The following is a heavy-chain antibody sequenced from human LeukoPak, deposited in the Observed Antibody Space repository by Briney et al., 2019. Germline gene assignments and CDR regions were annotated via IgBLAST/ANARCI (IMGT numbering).Heavy chain of an antibody. J-gene: IGHJ4*02. Sequence: ETLSLTCTVSGASISSSYWSGVRQAPGKGLEWVSAINWNGGSTTYADSVRGRFTISRDNAKNSLYLQMNSLRAEDTAFYYCAREVSPSHGDYFDYWGQGTLVTVSS. V-gene: IGHV3-20*04. D-gene: IGHD4-17*01. CDR2: INWNGGST. CDR1: GASISSSY. CDR3: AREVSPSHGDYFDY.